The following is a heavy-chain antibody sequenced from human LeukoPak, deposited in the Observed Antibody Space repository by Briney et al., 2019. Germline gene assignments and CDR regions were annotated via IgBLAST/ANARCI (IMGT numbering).Heavy chain of an antibody. CDR3: ARDRVGSGWPRPYYFEV. CDR2: INPNTGAT. CDR1: GYTLTGYY. J-gene: IGHJ4*02. V-gene: IGHV1-2*02. D-gene: IGHD6-19*01. Sequence: ASVKVSCKASGYTLTGYYLHCVRQAPGQGLEWMGWINPNTGATHSAQKFQGRITMTRDTSISTAYMDLSRLRSDDTAVYYCARDRVGSGWPRPYYFEVWGQGTLVTVFS.